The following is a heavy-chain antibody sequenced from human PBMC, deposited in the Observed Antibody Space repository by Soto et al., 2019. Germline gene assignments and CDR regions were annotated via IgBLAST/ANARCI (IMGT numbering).Heavy chain of an antibody. CDR1: GGSISSSSYY. J-gene: IGHJ5*02. Sequence: SETLSLTCTVSGGSISSSSYYWGWIRQPPGKGLEWIGTNYYSGNTYYNPSLKSRVTISVDTAKNQFSLKLSSVTAADTAVYYCARVSSGWYLGWFDPWGQGTLVTVSS. CDR2: NYYSGNT. V-gene: IGHV4-39*01. CDR3: ARVSSGWYLGWFDP. D-gene: IGHD6-19*01.